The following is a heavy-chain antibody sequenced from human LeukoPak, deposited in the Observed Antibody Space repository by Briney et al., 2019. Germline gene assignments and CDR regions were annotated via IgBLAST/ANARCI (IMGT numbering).Heavy chain of an antibody. J-gene: IGHJ4*02. CDR2: INPSGGST. CDR1: GYTFTSYY. D-gene: IGHD3-22*01. V-gene: IGHV1-46*01. CDR3: AKTISSGYYYALYFDY. Sequence: ASVKVSCRASGYTFTSYYMHWVRQAPGQGLEWMGIINPSGGSTSYAQKFQGRVTMTRDMSTSTVYMELSSLRSEDTAVYYCAKTISSGYYYALYFDYWGQGTLVTVSS.